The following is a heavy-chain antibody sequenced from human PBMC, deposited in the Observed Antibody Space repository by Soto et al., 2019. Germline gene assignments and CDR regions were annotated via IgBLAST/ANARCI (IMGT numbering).Heavy chain of an antibody. J-gene: IGHJ4*02. CDR3: AKALLAYCGGDCRGGVDY. CDR1: GFTFSSYG. V-gene: IGHV3-30*18. CDR2: ISYDGSNK. D-gene: IGHD2-21*02. Sequence: QVQLVESGGGVVQPGRSLRLSCAASGFTFSSYGMHWVRQAPGKGLEWVAVISYDGSNKYYADSVKGRFTISRDNSKNTLYLQMNSLRAEDTAVYYCAKALLAYCGGDCRGGVDYWGQGTLVTVSS.